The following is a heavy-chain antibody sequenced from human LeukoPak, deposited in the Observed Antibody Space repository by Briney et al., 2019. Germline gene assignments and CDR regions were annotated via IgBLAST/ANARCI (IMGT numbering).Heavy chain of an antibody. J-gene: IGHJ6*03. Sequence: SETLSLTCTVSGGSISSYYWSWIRQPPGKGLEWIGYIYYPGSTNYNPSLKSRVTIPVDTSKNQFSLKLSSVTAADTAVYYCATAPYYYYMDVWGKGTTVTVSS. CDR1: GGSISSYY. CDR3: ATAPYYYYMDV. CDR2: IYYPGST. V-gene: IGHV4-59*08.